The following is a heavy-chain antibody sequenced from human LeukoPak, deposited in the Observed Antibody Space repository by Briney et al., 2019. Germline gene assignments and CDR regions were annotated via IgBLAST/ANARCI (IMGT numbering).Heavy chain of an antibody. D-gene: IGHD6-13*01. CDR1: GVTVSTSF. V-gene: IGHV3-53*01. Sequence: GGSLRLSCAASGVTVSTSFMTWLRQAPGKGLEWVSFVNSGGSTYYADSVKGRFIISRDNSKNTVYLQMNSLRAEDTAVYYCAKDSYSKGDFWGQGVLVTVSS. CDR3: AKDSYSKGDF. J-gene: IGHJ4*02. CDR2: VNSGGST.